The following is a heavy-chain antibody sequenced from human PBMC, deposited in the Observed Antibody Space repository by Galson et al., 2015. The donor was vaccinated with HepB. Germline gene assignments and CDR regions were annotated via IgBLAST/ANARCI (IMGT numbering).Heavy chain of an antibody. Sequence: SVKVSCKASEDTFSNSAINWVRQAPGQGPEWMAEIIPVLDVTKHAQKFQGRVTVTADKSTNTAYMELSSLRSEDKAIYYCARRRSSGSYYPLDFWGQGTLVTVSP. CDR3: ARRRSSGSYYPLDF. J-gene: IGHJ4*02. CDR1: EDTFSNSA. D-gene: IGHD3-10*01. CDR2: IIPVLDVT. V-gene: IGHV1-69*10.